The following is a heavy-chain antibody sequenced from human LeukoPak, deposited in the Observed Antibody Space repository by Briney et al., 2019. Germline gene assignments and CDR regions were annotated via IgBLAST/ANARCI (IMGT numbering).Heavy chain of an antibody. CDR1: GYTFTSYG. V-gene: IGHV1-18*01. D-gene: IGHD3-3*01. J-gene: IGHJ1*01. Sequence: ASVKVSCKASGYTFTSYGISWVRQAPGQGLEWMGWISAYNGNTNYAQKLQGRVTMTTDTSTSTAYMELRSLRSDDTAVYYCARDFYDFWSGGGEYFQHWGQGTLVTVSS. CDR2: ISAYNGNT. CDR3: ARDFYDFWSGGGEYFQH.